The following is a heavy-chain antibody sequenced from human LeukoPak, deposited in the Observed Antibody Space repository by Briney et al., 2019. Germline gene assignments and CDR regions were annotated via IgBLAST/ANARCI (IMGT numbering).Heavy chain of an antibody. CDR3: AREPYGSGTFDY. D-gene: IGHD3-10*01. Sequence: SETLTLTCTVSGGSISSYYWSWIRQPPGKGLEWIGYIYYSGSTNYNPSLKSRVTISVDTSKNQFSLKLSSVTAADTAEYYCAREPYGSGTFDYWGQGTLVTVSA. CDR2: IYYSGST. V-gene: IGHV4-59*01. CDR1: GGSISSYY. J-gene: IGHJ4*02.